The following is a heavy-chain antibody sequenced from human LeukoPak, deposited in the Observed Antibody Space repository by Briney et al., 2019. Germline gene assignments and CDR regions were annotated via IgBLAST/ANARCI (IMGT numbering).Heavy chain of an antibody. CDR1: GGSFSGYY. D-gene: IGHD1-26*01. V-gene: IGHV4-34*01. CDR2: INHSGST. J-gene: IGHJ4*02. Sequence: SETLSLTCAVYGGSFSGYYWSWIRQPPGKGLEWIGEINHSGSTNYNPSLKNRVTISVDTSKNQFSLKLSSVTAADTAVYYCARKVGATYFFDYWGQGTLVTVSS. CDR3: ARKVGATYFFDY.